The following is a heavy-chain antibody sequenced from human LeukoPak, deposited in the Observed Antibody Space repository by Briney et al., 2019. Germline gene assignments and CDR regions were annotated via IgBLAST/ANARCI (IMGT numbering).Heavy chain of an antibody. V-gene: IGHV3-74*01. CDR3: ARTYYDILTGYNPYFDY. Sequence: PGGSLRLSCAASGFTFSSYWMHWVRQAPGKGLVWVSRIKSDGSSTTYADSVKGRFTISRDNAKNFLYLQMNSLRAEDTAVYYCARTYYDILTGYNPYFDYWGQGILVTVSS. CDR2: IKSDGSST. CDR1: GFTFSSYW. D-gene: IGHD3-9*01. J-gene: IGHJ4*02.